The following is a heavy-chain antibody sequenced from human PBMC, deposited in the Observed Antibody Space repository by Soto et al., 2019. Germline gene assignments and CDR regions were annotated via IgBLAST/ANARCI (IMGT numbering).Heavy chain of an antibody. CDR3: AREAKGNRYYYYYYGMDV. Sequence: SETLSLTCTVSGGSISSGGYYWSWIRQHPGKGLEWIGYIYYSGSTYYNPSLKSRVTISVDTSKNQFSLKLSSVTAADTAVYYCAREAKGNRYYYYYYGMDVWGQGTTVTVSS. CDR1: GGSISSGGYY. CDR2: IYYSGST. J-gene: IGHJ6*02. V-gene: IGHV4-31*03. D-gene: IGHD5-12*01.